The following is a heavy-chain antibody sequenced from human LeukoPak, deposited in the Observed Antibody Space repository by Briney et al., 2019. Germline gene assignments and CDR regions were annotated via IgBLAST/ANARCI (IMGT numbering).Heavy chain of an antibody. J-gene: IGHJ4*02. CDR2: ISSSGSYI. CDR1: GFSFSSFS. D-gene: IGHD6-19*01. Sequence: GGSLRLSCAASGFSFSSFSMNWVRQAPGKGLEWVSSISSSGSYIYYADSMKGRFTISRDNAKNSLYLQMNSLRAEDTAVYYCARASSGWAVDLYYFDNWGQGTLVTVSS. CDR3: ARASSGWAVDLYYFDN. V-gene: IGHV3-21*01.